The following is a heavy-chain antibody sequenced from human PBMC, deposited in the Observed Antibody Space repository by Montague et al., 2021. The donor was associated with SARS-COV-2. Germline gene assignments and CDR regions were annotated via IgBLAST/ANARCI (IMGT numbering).Heavy chain of an antibody. CDR3: ARLRDGVVPSPILGIGPYFTYYYMDV. CDR2: INHGGST. Sequence: SETLSLTCAVHGGSFSSYYWNWIRQRPGKGLKWIGEINHGGSTNYNPSLKNRLTISADTSKNQFSLKLTSVAATDTAVYYCARLRDGVVPSPILGIGPYFTYYYMDVWGKGTTVTVS. J-gene: IGHJ6*03. CDR1: GGSFSSYY. V-gene: IGHV4-34*01. D-gene: IGHD2-15*01.